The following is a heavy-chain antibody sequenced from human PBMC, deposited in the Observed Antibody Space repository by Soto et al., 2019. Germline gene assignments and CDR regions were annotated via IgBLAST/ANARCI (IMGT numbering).Heavy chain of an antibody. CDR1: GFTFSDYY. J-gene: IGHJ4*02. Sequence: VGSLRLSCAASGFTFSDYYMSWIRQAPGKGLEWVSYITSSGSSIYYADSVKGRFTISRDNAKNSLYLQMNSLRAEDTAVYYCARDKGQLVPADGYCGQRTLVTVSS. V-gene: IGHV3-11*01. CDR3: ARDKGQLVPADGY. CDR2: ITSSGSSI. D-gene: IGHD6-6*01.